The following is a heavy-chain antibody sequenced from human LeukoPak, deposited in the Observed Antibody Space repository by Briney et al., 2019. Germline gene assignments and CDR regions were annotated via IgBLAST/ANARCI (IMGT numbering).Heavy chain of an antibody. CDR2: INHSGST. Sequence: SETLSLTCAVYGGSFSGYYWSWIRQPPGKGLEWIGEINHSGSTNYNPSLESRVTISVDTSKNQFSLKLSSVTAADTAVYYCAVRRGRGLSDYWGQGTLVTVSS. J-gene: IGHJ4*02. D-gene: IGHD3-16*01. CDR1: GGSFSGYY. V-gene: IGHV4-34*01. CDR3: AVRRGRGLSDY.